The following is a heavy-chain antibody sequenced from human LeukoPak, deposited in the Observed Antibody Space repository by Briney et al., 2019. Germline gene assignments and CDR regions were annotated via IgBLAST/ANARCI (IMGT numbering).Heavy chain of an antibody. Sequence: ASVKVSCTASGGTFISYAISWVRQAPGQGLEWMGRIIPILGIANYAQKFQGRVTITADKSTSTAYMELSSLRSEDTAVYYCARLWGWLQSPGDYWGQGTLVTVSS. CDR3: ARLWGWLQSPGDY. D-gene: IGHD5-24*01. CDR2: IIPILGIA. V-gene: IGHV1-69*04. CDR1: GGTFISYA. J-gene: IGHJ4*02.